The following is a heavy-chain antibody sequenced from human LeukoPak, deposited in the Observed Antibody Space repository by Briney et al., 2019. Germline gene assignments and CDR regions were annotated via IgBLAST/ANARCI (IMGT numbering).Heavy chain of an antibody. CDR3: ARHGGGSGWYDPNDY. CDR1: GSSFTSYW. D-gene: IGHD6-19*01. Sequence: GESLKTSFKGSGSSFTSYWIGWVRQMPGEGLGLVGIIYPGGSDTRYSPSFQGQVTISADKSISTAYLQWSSLKASDTAMYYCARHGGGSGWYDPNDYWGQGTLVTVSS. J-gene: IGHJ4*02. V-gene: IGHV5-51*01. CDR2: IYPGGSDT.